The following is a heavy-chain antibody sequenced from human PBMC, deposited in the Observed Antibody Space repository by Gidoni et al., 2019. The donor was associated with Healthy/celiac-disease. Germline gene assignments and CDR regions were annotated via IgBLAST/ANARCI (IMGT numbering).Heavy chain of an antibody. CDR2: ISYDGSNK. J-gene: IGHJ5*02. Sequence: QVQLVESGGGVVQPGRSLSPSCAASGFTFSSYDMHWVRQAPGKGLEWVAVISYDGSNKYYADSVKGRFTISRDNSKNTLYLQMNSLRAEDTAVYYCARVGFDPWGQGTLVTVSS. CDR3: ARVGFDP. CDR1: GFTFSSYD. V-gene: IGHV3-30-3*01.